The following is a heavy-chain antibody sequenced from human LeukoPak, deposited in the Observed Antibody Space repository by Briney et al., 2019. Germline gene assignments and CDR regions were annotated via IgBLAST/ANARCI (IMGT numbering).Heavy chain of an antibody. J-gene: IGHJ4*02. Sequence: ASVKVSCTASGYTFTGYYMHWVRQAPGQGLEWMGWINPNSGGTNYAQQYPGRVTMTRATSISTAYLELSRLRADDTAVYYCASPVGMVTSLDYWGQGTLVTVSS. CDR3: ASPVGMVTSLDY. V-gene: IGHV1-2*02. CDR2: INPNSGGT. CDR1: GYTFTGYY. D-gene: IGHD5-18*01.